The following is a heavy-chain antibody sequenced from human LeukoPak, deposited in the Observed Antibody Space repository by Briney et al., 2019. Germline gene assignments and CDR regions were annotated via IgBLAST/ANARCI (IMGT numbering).Heavy chain of an antibody. Sequence: GGSLRLSCSASGFTFSNYAMHWVRQAPGKGLEYVSAISSNGGSTYYADSVKCRFTISRDNSKNTLYLQMSSLRAEDTAVYYCLKDRSGYSSSWYGRWNWFDPWGQGTLVTVSS. CDR3: LKDRSGYSSSWYGRWNWFDP. CDR2: ISSNGGST. CDR1: GFTFSNYA. D-gene: IGHD6-13*01. V-gene: IGHV3-64D*06. J-gene: IGHJ5*02.